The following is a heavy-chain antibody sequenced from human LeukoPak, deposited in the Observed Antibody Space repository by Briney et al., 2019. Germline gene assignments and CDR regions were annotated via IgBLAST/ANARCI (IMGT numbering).Heavy chain of an antibody. CDR2: IYSCGST. CDR3: ARGDWAGDCYSDPGPSFDY. D-gene: IGHD2-21*01. V-gene: IGHV3-66*01. CDR1: GFTVSSNY. Sequence: GGSLRLSCAASGFTVSSNYMSWVRQAPGKGLEWVSVIYSCGSTYYADSVKGRFTISRDNSKNTLYLQMNGLRAEDTAVYYCARGDWAGDCYSDPGPSFDYWGQGTLVTVSS. J-gene: IGHJ4*02.